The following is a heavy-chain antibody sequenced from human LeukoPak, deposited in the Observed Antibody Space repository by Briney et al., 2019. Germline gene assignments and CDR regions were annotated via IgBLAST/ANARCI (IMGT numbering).Heavy chain of an antibody. CDR2: ISNSGGGT. CDR3: AKDVDPFGSGSYVEGFDY. D-gene: IGHD3-10*01. J-gene: IGHJ4*02. CDR1: GFTFSTYA. Sequence: GGSLRLSCTASGFTFSTYAMSWVRQAPGKGLEWVSAISNSGGGTYYADSVKGRFTISRDNSKNTLYLQMNSLRAEDTAVYYCAKDVDPFGSGSYVEGFDYWGQGTLVTVSS. V-gene: IGHV3-23*01.